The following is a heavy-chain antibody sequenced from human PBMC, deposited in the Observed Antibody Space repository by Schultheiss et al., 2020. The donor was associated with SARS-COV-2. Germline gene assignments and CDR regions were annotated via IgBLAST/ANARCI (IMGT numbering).Heavy chain of an antibody. Sequence: SETLSLTCTVSGGSISSYYWSWIRQPPGKGLEWIGYIYYSGSTNYNPSLKSRVTISVDTSKNQFSLKVSSVTAADTAVYYCARGYSGWRSEWFDPWGQGTLVTVSS. D-gene: IGHD6-19*01. CDR2: IYYSGST. V-gene: IGHV4-59*13. CDR3: ARGYSGWRSEWFDP. J-gene: IGHJ5*02. CDR1: GGSISSYY.